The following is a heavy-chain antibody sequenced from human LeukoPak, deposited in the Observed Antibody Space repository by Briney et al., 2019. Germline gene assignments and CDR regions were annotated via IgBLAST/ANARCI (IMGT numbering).Heavy chain of an antibody. CDR3: ANGPHYNTLTGYYKVRSHLDY. CDR1: GFTVSNYG. J-gene: IGHJ4*02. V-gene: IGHV3-30*02. D-gene: IGHD3-9*01. CDR2: IRYDGSIN. Sequence: PGSSLRLSCAASGFTVSNYGMHWVRQAPGKGLEWVSFIRYDGSINNYAHSVKGRFTISRDNSKNALYLQMNSLRTEDTAVYYCANGPHYNTLTGYYKVRSHLDYWGQGTLVTVSS.